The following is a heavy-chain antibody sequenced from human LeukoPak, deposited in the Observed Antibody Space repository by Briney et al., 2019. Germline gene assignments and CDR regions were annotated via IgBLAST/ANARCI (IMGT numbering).Heavy chain of an antibody. D-gene: IGHD3-3*01. Sequence: GGSLRLSCAASGFTVSSNYMSWVRQAPGKGLEWVSVIYSGGSTYYADFVKGRFTISRDNSKNTLYLQMNSLRAEDTAVYYCAREEALGGMDVWGQGTTVTVSS. J-gene: IGHJ6*02. V-gene: IGHV3-53*01. CDR3: AREEALGGMDV. CDR2: IYSGGST. CDR1: GFTVSSNY.